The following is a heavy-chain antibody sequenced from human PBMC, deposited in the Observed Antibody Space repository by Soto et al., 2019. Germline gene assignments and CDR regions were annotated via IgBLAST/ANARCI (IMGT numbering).Heavy chain of an antibody. Sequence: GGSLRLSCAASGFTFSSYGMHWVRQAPGKGLEWVAVIWYDGSNKYYADSVKGRFTISRDNSKNTLYLQMNSLRAEDTAVYYCARDFSPLSGYDFRSFLDYYYGMDVWGQGTTVTVSS. CDR3: ARDFSPLSGYDFRSFLDYYYGMDV. D-gene: IGHD5-12*01. J-gene: IGHJ6*02. CDR1: GFTFSSYG. V-gene: IGHV3-33*01. CDR2: IWYDGSNK.